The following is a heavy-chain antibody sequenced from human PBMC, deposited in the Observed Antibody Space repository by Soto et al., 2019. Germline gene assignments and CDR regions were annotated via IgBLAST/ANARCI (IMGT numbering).Heavy chain of an antibody. CDR2: INANNGFT. J-gene: IGHJ4*02. Sequence: QVQLVQSGAEVKKPGSSVKVSCKTSGYTFTDYYIHWVRQAPGQGLEWIGWINANNGFTAYAQKFQDRITMTRDTSINTAYMEVNSLRSDDTALYFCARDHRTGSYSVWGQGTLGSVSS. CDR1: GYTFTDYY. D-gene: IGHD1-26*01. CDR3: ARDHRTGSYSV. V-gene: IGHV1-2*02.